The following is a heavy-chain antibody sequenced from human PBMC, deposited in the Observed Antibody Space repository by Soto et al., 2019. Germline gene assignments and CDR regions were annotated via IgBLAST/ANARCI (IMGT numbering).Heavy chain of an antibody. CDR1: GFTFSIYA. CDR3: AKGTDAFDI. J-gene: IGHJ3*02. CDR2: ISGSGGSI. Sequence: AGGSLRLSCAASGFTFSIYAMNWVRQAPGKGPEWVSGISGSGGSIGYADSVKGRFTISRDNAKNSLYLQMNSLRAEDTALYYCAKGTDAFDIWGQGTMVTVSS. V-gene: IGHV3-9*01.